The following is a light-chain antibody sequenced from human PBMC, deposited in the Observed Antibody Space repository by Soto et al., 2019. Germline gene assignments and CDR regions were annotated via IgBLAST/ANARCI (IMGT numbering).Light chain of an antibody. CDR3: PQYGSSTWT. J-gene: IGKJ1*01. Sequence: EIVLTQSPGTLSLSPGERATLSCRASQSVSSSYLAWYQQKPGQAPRLLIYGASSRATGIPDRFGGSGSGTDFTLTISRLEPEDFAVYYCPQYGSSTWTFGQGTKVEIK. CDR2: GAS. CDR1: QSVSSSY. V-gene: IGKV3-20*01.